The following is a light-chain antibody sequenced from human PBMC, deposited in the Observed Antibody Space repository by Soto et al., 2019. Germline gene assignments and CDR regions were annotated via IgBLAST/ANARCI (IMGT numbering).Light chain of an antibody. V-gene: IGKV1-16*02. Sequence: DIQMTQSPSSLSTSVGDRVTITCRASQDISYYLAWFQQKPGKAHQSLIYAASSLQSGAPSKFSGSGSGTDFTLTISSLQPEDFATYYCQQYYSYPLTFGGGTKMEIK. CDR2: AAS. J-gene: IGKJ4*01. CDR3: QQYYSYPLT. CDR1: QDISYY.